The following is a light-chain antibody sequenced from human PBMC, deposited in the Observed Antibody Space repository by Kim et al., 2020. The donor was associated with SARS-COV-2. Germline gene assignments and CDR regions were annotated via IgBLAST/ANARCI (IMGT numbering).Light chain of an antibody. Sequence: WGQTVRITCQGDSLRSYYATWYQQKQGQAPVVVIYGKNNRPSGIPDRVSGSSSGNTASLTITGAQAEDEADYYCNSRDSSGNHLVFGGGTQLTVL. CDR3: NSRDSSGNHLV. CDR1: SLRSYY. J-gene: IGLJ2*01. CDR2: GKN. V-gene: IGLV3-19*01.